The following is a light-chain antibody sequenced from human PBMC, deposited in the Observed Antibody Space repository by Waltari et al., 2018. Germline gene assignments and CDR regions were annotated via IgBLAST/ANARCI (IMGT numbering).Light chain of an antibody. V-gene: IGKV4-1*01. J-gene: IGKJ4*01. CDR3: QQYFSTSL. CDR2: WAS. CDR1: QSVLYSSNNKNY. Sequence: DIVMTQSPDSLAVSLGERATINCKSSQSVLYSSNNKNYLAWYQQKPGQPPKLLMYWASTRESGVPDRFSGSGSETDFTLTISSLQAEDVAVYYCQQYFSTSLFGGGTKVEIK.